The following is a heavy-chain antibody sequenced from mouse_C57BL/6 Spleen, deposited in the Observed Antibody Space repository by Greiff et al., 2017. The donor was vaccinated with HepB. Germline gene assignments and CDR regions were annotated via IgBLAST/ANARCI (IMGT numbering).Heavy chain of an antibody. V-gene: IGHV1-69*01. D-gene: IGHD2-1*01. CDR1: GYTFTSYW. CDR3: ASVYYGNYTGFAY. CDR2: IDPSDSYT. J-gene: IGHJ3*01. Sequence: QVQLQQPGAELVMPGASVKLSCKASGYTFTSYWMHWVKQRPGQGLEWIGEIDPSDSYTNYNQKFKGQSTLTVDKSSSTAYMQLSSLTSEDAAVYYCASVYYGNYTGFAYWGQGTLVTVSA.